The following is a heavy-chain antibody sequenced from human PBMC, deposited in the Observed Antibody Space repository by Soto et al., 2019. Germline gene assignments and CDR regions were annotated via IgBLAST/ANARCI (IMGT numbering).Heavy chain of an antibody. CDR1: GFTFSSYG. D-gene: IGHD5-18*01. J-gene: IGHJ4*02. CDR3: ARGPGLWSYFDF. CDR2: IWYDGSNK. V-gene: IGHV3-33*01. Sequence: LRLSCAASGFTFSSYGMHWVRQAPGKGLEWVAVIWYDGSNKYYADSVKGRFTISRDNSKNTLYLQMNSLRAEDTAVYYCARGPGLWSYFDFWGQGTLVTVSS.